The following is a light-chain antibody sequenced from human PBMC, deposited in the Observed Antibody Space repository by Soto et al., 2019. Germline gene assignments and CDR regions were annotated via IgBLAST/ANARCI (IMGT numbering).Light chain of an antibody. CDR1: QSISTK. Sequence: IVMTQSPATLSVSPGGRATLSCRASQSISTKLAWYQQKPGQAPRLLIYGASTRAPGIPVRFSGSGSGTEFTLTITRLQSEDFAVYYCQEYNDWRPIPFRGGTKVDIK. J-gene: IGKJ4*01. CDR3: QEYNDWRPIP. V-gene: IGKV3-15*01. CDR2: GAS.